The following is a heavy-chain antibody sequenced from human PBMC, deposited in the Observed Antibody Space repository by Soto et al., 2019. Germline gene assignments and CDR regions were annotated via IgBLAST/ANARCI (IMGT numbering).Heavy chain of an antibody. CDR3: ARAATRGQGARVERTYDY. CDR2: IYYSGST. D-gene: IGHD1-1*01. Sequence: SETLSLTCTVSGGSISSYYWSWIRQPPGKGLEWIGYIYYSGSTNYNPSLKSRVTISVDTSKNQFSLKLCSVTAADTAVYYCARAATRGQGARVERTYDYWGQGTLVTVS. CDR1: GGSISSYY. J-gene: IGHJ4*02. V-gene: IGHV4-59*01.